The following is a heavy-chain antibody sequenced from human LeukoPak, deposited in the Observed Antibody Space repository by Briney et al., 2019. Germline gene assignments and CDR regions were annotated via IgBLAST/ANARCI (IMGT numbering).Heavy chain of an antibody. Sequence: GASVTVSCTASGGTFSSYAISWVRQAPGQGLEWMGGIIPIFGTANYAQKFQGRVTITADESTSTAYMELSSLRSEDTAVYYCASPSGPYEGRFDYWGQGTLVTVSS. CDR3: ASPSGPYEGRFDY. CDR2: IIPIFGTA. CDR1: GGTFSSYA. J-gene: IGHJ4*02. D-gene: IGHD3-10*01. V-gene: IGHV1-69*01.